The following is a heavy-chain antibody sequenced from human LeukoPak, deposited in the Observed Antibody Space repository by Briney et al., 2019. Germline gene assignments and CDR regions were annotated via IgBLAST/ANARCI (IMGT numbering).Heavy chain of an antibody. CDR1: GFTFRSYW. CDR3: ARVGARQILEY. V-gene: IGHV3-7*01. CDR2: IKQDGIEK. D-gene: IGHD4-17*01. J-gene: IGHJ4*02. Sequence: GGSLRLSCAASGFTFRSYWMDWVRQVPGKGLEWVANIKQDGIEKYFVGSVKGRFDISRDNAKNSLYLQMNSLRAEDTAVYYCARVGARQILEYWGQGTLVTVSS.